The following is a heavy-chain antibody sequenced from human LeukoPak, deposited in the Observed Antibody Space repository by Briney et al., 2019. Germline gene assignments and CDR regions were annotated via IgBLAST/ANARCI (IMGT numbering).Heavy chain of an antibody. V-gene: IGHV3-53*01. D-gene: IGHD6-13*01. J-gene: IGHJ4*02. Sequence: GGSLRLSCAVSGFSVSNNYMNWVRQAPGKGLEWVSLIYSRGGTPYADSVKGRFTISRDSSKNTLFLQMNSLRVEDTAVYYCARDPPGIAASGTYYWGQGTLVTVSS. CDR1: GFSVSNNY. CDR2: IYSRGGT. CDR3: ARDPPGIAASGTYY.